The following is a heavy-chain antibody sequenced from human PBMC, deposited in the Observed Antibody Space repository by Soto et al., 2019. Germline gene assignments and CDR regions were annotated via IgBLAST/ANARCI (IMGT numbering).Heavy chain of an antibody. CDR2: ISYDGSNK. V-gene: IGHV3-30*18. D-gene: IGHD2-2*01. CDR3: AKLKGVVPAAKGYMDV. CDR1: GFTFSSYG. Sequence: PGGSLRLSCAASGFTFSSYGMHWVRQAPGKGLEWVAVISYDGSNKYYADSVKGRFTISRDNSKNTLYLQMNSLRAEDTAVYYCAKLKGVVPAAKGYMDVWGKGTTVTVSS. J-gene: IGHJ6*03.